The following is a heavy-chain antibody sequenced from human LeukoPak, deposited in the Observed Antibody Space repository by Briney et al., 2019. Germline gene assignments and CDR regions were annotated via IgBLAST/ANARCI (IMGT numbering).Heavy chain of an antibody. Sequence: PGGSLRLSCAASGFTFSSFTMTWVRQAPGKGLEWVSAIGGRGGSTYYVDSLEGRFTIARDNSKDMVYLQMNSLKVEDTAIYYCGKEGGAWGQGTKVTVSS. CDR1: GFTFSSFT. D-gene: IGHD3-16*01. V-gene: IGHV3-23*01. J-gene: IGHJ5*02. CDR2: IGGRGGST. CDR3: GKEGGA.